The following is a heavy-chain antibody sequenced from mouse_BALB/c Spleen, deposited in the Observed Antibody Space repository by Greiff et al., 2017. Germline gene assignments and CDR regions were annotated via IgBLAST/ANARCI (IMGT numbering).Heavy chain of an antibody. Sequence: EVHLVESGGGLVQPGGSLKLSCAASGFTFSSYYMSWVRQTPEKRLELVAAINSNGGSTYYPDTVKGRFTISRDNAKNTLYLQMSSLKSEDTALYYCARHGYGSSPAWFAYWGQGTLVTVSA. CDR2: INSNGGST. V-gene: IGHV5-6-2*01. D-gene: IGHD1-1*01. CDR3: ARHGYGSSPAWFAY. J-gene: IGHJ3*01. CDR1: GFTFSSYY.